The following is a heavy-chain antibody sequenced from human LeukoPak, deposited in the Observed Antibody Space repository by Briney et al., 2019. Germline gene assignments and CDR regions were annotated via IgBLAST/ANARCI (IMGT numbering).Heavy chain of an antibody. CDR1: GYGFTSYW. J-gene: IGHJ4*02. CDR2: IYPGDSDT. V-gene: IGHV5-51*01. CDR3: ARHRDGYNYGGFDY. Sequence: RSGESPKISCKGSGYGFTSYWIGWVRQMPGKGLEWMGIIYPGDSDTRYSPSFQGQVTISADKSISTAYLQWSSLKASDTAMYYCARHRDGYNYGGFDYWGQGTLVTVSP. D-gene: IGHD5-24*01.